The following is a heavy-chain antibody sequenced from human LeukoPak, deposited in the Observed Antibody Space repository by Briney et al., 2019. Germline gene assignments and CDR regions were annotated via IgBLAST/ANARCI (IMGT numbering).Heavy chain of an antibody. Sequence: PGGSLRLSCAASGFTFSSYAMSWVRQAPGKGLEWVSAISGSGGSTYYADSVEGRFTISRDNSKNTLYLQMNSLRAEDTAVYYCAKDHLGWLHSQVFDYWGQGTLVTVSS. CDR3: AKDHLGWLHSQVFDY. J-gene: IGHJ4*02. D-gene: IGHD5-24*01. CDR2: ISGSGGST. CDR1: GFTFSSYA. V-gene: IGHV3-23*01.